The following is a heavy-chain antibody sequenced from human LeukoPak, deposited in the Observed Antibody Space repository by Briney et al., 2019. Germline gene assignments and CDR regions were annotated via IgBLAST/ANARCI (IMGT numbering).Heavy chain of an antibody. CDR3: ARRCAGGDCYGAFDY. CDR1: DDSISSNDYY. CDR2: ISYSGST. D-gene: IGHD2-21*01. V-gene: IGHV4-39*01. J-gene: IGHJ4*02. Sequence: SEPLSLTCTVSDDSISSNDYYWGWTRQPPGKGLEWIGSISYSGSTYYKPSLKSRVTISVDTSKNQFSLKLSPVTAADTAVYYCARRCAGGDCYGAFDYWGQGTLVTVSS.